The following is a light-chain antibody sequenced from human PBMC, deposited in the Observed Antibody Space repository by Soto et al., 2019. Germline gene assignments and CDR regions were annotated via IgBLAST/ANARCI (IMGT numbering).Light chain of an antibody. CDR2: NAS. CDR3: RQYNVWCT. CDR1: QSLGSS. J-gene: IGKJ1*01. V-gene: IGKV3-15*01. Sequence: EIKMTQSPATLSVSPGDRATLSCRASQSLGSSLAWYQQRPGQTPRLLIFNASTRASGIPTLFSASGSGSDFSLAISSPQSEEFGVYYCRQYNVWCTFGQGN.